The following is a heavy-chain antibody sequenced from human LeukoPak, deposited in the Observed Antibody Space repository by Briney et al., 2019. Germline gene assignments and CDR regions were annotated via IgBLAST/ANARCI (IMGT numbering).Heavy chain of an antibody. CDR3: ARGNRVRYCSSTSCYRPLDY. CDR1: GGSISSGDYY. CDR2: IYYSGST. Sequence: PSQTLSLTCTVSGGSISSGDYYWSWIRQPPGKGLEWIGYIYYSGSTYCNPSLKSRVTISVDTSKNQFSLKLSSVTAADTAVYYCARGNRVRYCSSTSCYRPLDYWGQGTLVTVSS. J-gene: IGHJ4*02. D-gene: IGHD2-2*01. V-gene: IGHV4-30-4*08.